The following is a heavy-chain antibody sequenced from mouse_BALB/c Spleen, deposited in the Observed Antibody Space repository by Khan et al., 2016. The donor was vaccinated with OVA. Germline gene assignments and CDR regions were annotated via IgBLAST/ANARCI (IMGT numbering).Heavy chain of an antibody. V-gene: IGHV2-5-1*01. J-gene: IGHJ3*01. CDR1: GFSLTSYG. CDR3: AKGGWEFAY. Sequence: VQLQESGPSLVQPSQSLSITCTVSGFSLTSYGVHWVRQSPGKGLEWLGVIWRGGSTDYNAAFMSRLSITKDNSKSQVFFKMNSLQADDTAIYYWAKGGWEFAYWGQGTLVTVSA. D-gene: IGHD3-3*01. CDR2: IWRGGST.